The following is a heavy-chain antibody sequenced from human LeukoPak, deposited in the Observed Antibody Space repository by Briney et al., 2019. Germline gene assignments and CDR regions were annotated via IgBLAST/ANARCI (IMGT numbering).Heavy chain of an antibody. V-gene: IGHV1-18*01. CDR2: ISAYNGNT. CDR1: GYTFTSYG. CDR3: ARAYCSSTSCRLYYYYYYMDV. D-gene: IGHD2-2*01. Sequence: ASVKVSCKASGYTFTSYGISWVRQAPGQGLEWMGWISAYNGNTNYAQKLQGRVTMTTDTSTSTAYMELRSLRSDDTAVYYCARAYCSSTSCRLYYYYYYMDVWGKGTTVTVSS. J-gene: IGHJ6*03.